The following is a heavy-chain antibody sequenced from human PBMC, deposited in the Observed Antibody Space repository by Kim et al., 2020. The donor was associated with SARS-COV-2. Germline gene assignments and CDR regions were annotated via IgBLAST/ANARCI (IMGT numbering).Heavy chain of an antibody. V-gene: IGHV3-64D*06. Sequence: GGSLRLSCSASGFTFSSYAMHWVRQAPGKGLEYVSAISSNGGSTYYADSVKGRFTISRDNSKNTLYLQMSSLRAEDTAVYYCVKDPQYCSGGSCYYYYGMDVWGQGTTVTVSS. D-gene: IGHD2-15*01. CDR2: ISSNGGST. CDR1: GFTFSSYA. J-gene: IGHJ6*02. CDR3: VKDPQYCSGGSCYYYYGMDV.